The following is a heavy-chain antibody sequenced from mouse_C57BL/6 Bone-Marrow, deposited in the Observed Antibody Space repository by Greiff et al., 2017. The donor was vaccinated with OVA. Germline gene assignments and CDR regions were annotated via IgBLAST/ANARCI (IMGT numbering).Heavy chain of an antibody. CDR1: GFTFSDYG. J-gene: IGHJ1*03. V-gene: IGHV5-17*01. Sequence: EVQLVESGGGLVKPGGSLKLSCAASGFTFSDYGMHWVRQAPEKGLEWVAYISSGSSTIYSADTVKGRFTISRDNAKNTLFLQMTRLRSEDTAMYYCARINYWYFDVWGTGTTVTVSS. CDR2: ISSGSSTI. CDR3: ARINYWYFDV.